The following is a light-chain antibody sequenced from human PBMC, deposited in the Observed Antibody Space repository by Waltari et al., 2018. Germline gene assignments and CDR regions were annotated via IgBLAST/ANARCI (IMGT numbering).Light chain of an antibody. J-gene: IGLJ3*02. Sequence: SYVLTQPPTLSVAPGQTARITCGGDNIGFKSVHWYQQKSGQAPLLVVYDDSDRPSGIPDRFSGSNSANTAALIISRVEDGDEADYDCQVWESSSDHWVFGGGTKLTVL. CDR1: NIGFKS. V-gene: IGLV3-21*02. CDR2: DDS. CDR3: QVWESSSDHWV.